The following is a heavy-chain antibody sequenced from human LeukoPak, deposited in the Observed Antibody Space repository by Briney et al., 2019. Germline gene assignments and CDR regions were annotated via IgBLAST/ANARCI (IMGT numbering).Heavy chain of an antibody. V-gene: IGHV1-46*03. CDR1: GYTFTSYY. CDR2: INPSGGST. J-gene: IGHJ5*02. D-gene: IGHD3-9*01. CDR3: ARDILTGYYPETGWFDP. Sequence: ASVKVSRKASGYTFTSYYMHWVRQAPGQGLEWMGIINPSGGSTSYAQKFQGRVTMARDTSTSTVYMELSSLRSEDTAVYYCARDILTGYYPETGWFDPWGQGTLVTVSS.